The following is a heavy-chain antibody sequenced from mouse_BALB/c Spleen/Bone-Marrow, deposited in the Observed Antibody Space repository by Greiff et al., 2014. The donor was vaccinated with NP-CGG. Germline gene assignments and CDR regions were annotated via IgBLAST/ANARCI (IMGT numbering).Heavy chain of an antibody. D-gene: IGHD2-14*01. V-gene: IGHV1-87*01. CDR2: IYPGDGDT. Sequence: QVQLQQSGAELARPGASVKLSCKASVYTFTSYWMQWVKQRPGQGLEWIGAIYPGDGDTRYTQKFKGKATLTADKSSSTAYMQLSSLASEDSAVYYCARGDRYAWFAYWGQGTLVTVSA. CDR1: VYTFTSYW. J-gene: IGHJ3*01. CDR3: ARGDRYAWFAY.